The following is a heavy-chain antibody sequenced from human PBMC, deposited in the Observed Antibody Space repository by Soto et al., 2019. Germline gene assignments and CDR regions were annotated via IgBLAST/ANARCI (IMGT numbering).Heavy chain of an antibody. D-gene: IGHD2-15*01. J-gene: IGHJ4*02. CDR1: GYTFTSYD. CDR2: MNPSSGNT. Sequence: QVQLVQSGAEVKKPGASVKVSCKASGYTFTSYDINWVRQATGQGLEWMGWMNPSSGNTGYAQKFQGRVTMTRNTSISTAYMELTSLRSDDTAAYYCARGVRSLTRYYFDYWGQGILVTVSS. CDR3: ARGVRSLTRYYFDY. V-gene: IGHV1-8*01.